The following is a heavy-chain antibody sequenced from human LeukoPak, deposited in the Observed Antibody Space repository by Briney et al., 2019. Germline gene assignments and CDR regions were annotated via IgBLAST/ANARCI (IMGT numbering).Heavy chain of an antibody. CDR2: IYPGDSDT. D-gene: IGHD6-13*01. Sequence: GESLKISCKSLGYGFTNSWIAWVRQMPGKGLEWMGIIYPGDSDTRYGPSFQGQVTFSADKSISTAYLRWSSLKASDTAMYYCARQASGYSSSCADYWGQGTLVTVSS. J-gene: IGHJ4*02. CDR3: ARQASGYSSSCADY. CDR1: GYGFTNSW. V-gene: IGHV5-51*01.